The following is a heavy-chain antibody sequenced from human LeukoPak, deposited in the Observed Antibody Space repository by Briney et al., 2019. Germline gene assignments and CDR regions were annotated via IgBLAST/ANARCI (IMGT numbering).Heavy chain of an antibody. D-gene: IGHD3-3*01. CDR2: IYTSGST. CDR3: ASSVVKYDFWSGYYRNYYMDV. J-gene: IGHJ6*03. V-gene: IGHV4-4*09. CDR1: GGSISRYY. Sequence: SETLSLTCTVSGGSISRYYWSWIRQPPGKGLEWIGYIYTSGSTNYNPSLKSRVTISVDTSKNQFSLKLSSVTAADTAVYYCASSVVKYDFWSGYYRNYYMDVWGKGTTVTVSS.